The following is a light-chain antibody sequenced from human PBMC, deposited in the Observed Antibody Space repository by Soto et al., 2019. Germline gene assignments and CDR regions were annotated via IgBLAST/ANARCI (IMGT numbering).Light chain of an antibody. J-gene: IGLJ2*01. Sequence: QSVLTQPASVSGSPGQSITLSCTGTSSDVGGYNYVSWFQQHPGKAPKLMIYDVSTRPSGVSNRFSGSKSGNTASLTISGLQAEDEADYYCSSYTSSSTLVFGGGTQLTVL. V-gene: IGLV2-14*03. CDR3: SSYTSSSTLV. CDR2: DVS. CDR1: SSDVGGYNY.